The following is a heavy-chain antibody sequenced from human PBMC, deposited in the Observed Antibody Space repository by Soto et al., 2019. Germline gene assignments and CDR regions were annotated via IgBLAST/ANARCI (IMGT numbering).Heavy chain of an antibody. V-gene: IGHV4-59*01. CDR3: ASVLPRGWRHHNGFDP. J-gene: IGHJ5*02. D-gene: IGHD2-15*01. CDR1: GGSISSYY. CDR2: IYYSGIT. Sequence: QVQLQESGPGLVKPSETLSLTCTVPGGSISSYYWSWIRQPPGKGLEWIGYIYYSGITNYNPSLERRITLSVHATHNQVALKLTSVTAADTAVYYCASVLPRGWRHHNGFDPRGPGTLVPLSA.